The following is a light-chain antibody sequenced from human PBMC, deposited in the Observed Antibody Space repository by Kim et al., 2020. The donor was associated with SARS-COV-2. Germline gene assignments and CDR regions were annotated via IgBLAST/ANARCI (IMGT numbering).Light chain of an antibody. V-gene: IGKV3-11*01. CDR3: QLRTNWPPGFT. J-gene: IGKJ5*01. CDR1: QSVSSY. CDR2: EAS. Sequence: PGERATLPCRASQSVSSYLAWYQHTPGQAPRLLIYEASYRASGIPARFSGSGSGTDFTLTISSLQPEDFAIYYCQLRTNWPPGFTFGQGTRLEIK.